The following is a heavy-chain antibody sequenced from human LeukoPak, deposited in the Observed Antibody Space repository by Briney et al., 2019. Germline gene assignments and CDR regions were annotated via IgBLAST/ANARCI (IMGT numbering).Heavy chain of an antibody. CDR3: ARSQGLLWFGELSFPHYFDY. Sequence: SETLSLTCAVSGGSISSSNWWSWARQPPGKGLEWIGEIYHSGSTNYNPSLKSRVTISVDKSKNQFSLKLSSVTAADTAVYYCARSQGLLWFGELSFPHYFDYWGQGTLVTVSS. CDR1: GGSISSSNW. J-gene: IGHJ4*02. CDR2: IYHSGST. V-gene: IGHV4-4*02. D-gene: IGHD3-10*01.